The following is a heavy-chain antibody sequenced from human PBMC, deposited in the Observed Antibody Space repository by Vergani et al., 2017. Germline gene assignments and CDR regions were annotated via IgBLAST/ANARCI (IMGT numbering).Heavy chain of an antibody. D-gene: IGHD2-2*01. CDR2: IYPGDSDT. Sequence: EVQLVQSGAEVKQPGASLKISCKGSGYSFTSYWICWVRQMAGKVLEWMGIIYPGDSDTRYSPSFQGKVNISADKYISTAYLQWSSLNASDTAMYYCGRSTGSGTVDYWGQGTLVTVSS. J-gene: IGHJ4*02. V-gene: IGHV5-51*01. CDR1: GYSFTSYW. CDR3: GRSTGSGTVDY.